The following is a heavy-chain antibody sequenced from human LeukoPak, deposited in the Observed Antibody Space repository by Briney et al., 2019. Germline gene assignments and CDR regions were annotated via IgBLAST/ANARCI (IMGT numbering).Heavy chain of an antibody. CDR3: ARENGYSYGLLSAFDI. J-gene: IGHJ3*02. CDR1: GDSISNYH. V-gene: IGHV4-4*07. CDR2: LYTSGNT. D-gene: IGHD5-18*01. Sequence: SETLSLTCTVSGDSISNYHWSWIRQPAGTGLEWIGRLYTSGNTNYNPSLKSRVTISVDTSKNQFSLKLSSVTAADTAVYYCARENGYSYGLLSAFDIWGQGTMVTVSS.